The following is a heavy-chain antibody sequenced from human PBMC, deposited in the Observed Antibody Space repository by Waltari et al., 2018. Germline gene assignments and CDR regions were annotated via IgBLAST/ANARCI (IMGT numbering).Heavy chain of an antibody. J-gene: IGHJ6*02. CDR1: GGPFSSYP. CDR3: ASLRNWNDAGYNYYGMDV. D-gene: IGHD1-1*01. Sequence: QVQLVQSGAEVKKPGSSVTVSCKASGGPFSSYPTSWVRRAPGQGLEWMGRIIPILGIANYAQKFQGRVTITADKSTSTAYMELSSLRAEDTAVYYCASLRNWNDAGYNYYGMDVWGQGTTVTVSS. V-gene: IGHV1-69*02. CDR2: IIPILGIA.